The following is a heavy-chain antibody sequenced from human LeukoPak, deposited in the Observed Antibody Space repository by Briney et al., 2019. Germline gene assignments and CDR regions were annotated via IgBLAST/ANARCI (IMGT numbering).Heavy chain of an antibody. D-gene: IGHD6-13*01. CDR2: MNPNSGNT. J-gene: IGHJ1*01. Sequence: ASVKVSCKASGYTLTSYDINWVRQATGQGLEWMGRMNPNSGNTGYAQKFQGRVTMTRNTSISTAYMELSSLRSEDTAVYYCARGGYSSSWYSVWGQGTLVTVSS. CDR3: ARGGYSSSWYSV. V-gene: IGHV1-8*01. CDR1: GYTLTSYD.